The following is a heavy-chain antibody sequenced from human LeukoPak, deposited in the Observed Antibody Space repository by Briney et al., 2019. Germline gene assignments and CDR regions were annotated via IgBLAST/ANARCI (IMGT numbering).Heavy chain of an antibody. J-gene: IGHJ5*02. CDR1: GGSFSGYY. CDR2: IYTSGST. V-gene: IGHV4-4*07. D-gene: IGHD4-17*01. CDR3: ARDWASDYGDPT. Sequence: SETLSLTCAVYGGSFSGYYWSWIRQPAGKGLEWIGRIYTSGSTNYNPSLKSRVTMSVDTSKNQFSLKLSSVTAADTAVYYCARDWASDYGDPTWGQGTLVTVSS.